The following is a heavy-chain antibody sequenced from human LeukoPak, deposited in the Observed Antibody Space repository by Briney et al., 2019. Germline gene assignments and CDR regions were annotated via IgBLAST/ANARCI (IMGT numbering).Heavy chain of an antibody. Sequence: GGSLRLACAASGFTFSSYWMSWVGQAPGKGLEWVTNIKQDGSEKYYVDSVKGRFTISRDNAKNSLYLQMNSLRVEDTALYYCARVRSVGGNPHAFNIWGQGTMVTVSS. J-gene: IGHJ3*02. CDR2: IKQDGSEK. V-gene: IGHV3-7*01. D-gene: IGHD4-23*01. CDR1: GFTFSSYW. CDR3: ARVRSVGGNPHAFNI.